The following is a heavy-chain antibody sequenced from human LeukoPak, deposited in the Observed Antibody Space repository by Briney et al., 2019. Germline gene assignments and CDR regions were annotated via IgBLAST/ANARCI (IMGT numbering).Heavy chain of an antibody. D-gene: IGHD3-22*01. V-gene: IGHV3-30*02. CDR2: IRYDGSNK. CDR3: AKDSRRTYYYDSSGYYYYYYYMDV. CDR1: EFTFSNYW. Sequence: GGSLRLSCAASEFTFSNYWMTWVRQAPGKGLEWVAFIRYDGSNKYYADSVKGRFTISRDNSKNTLYLQMNSLRAEDTAVYYCAKDSRRTYYYDSSGYYYYYYYMDVWGKGTTVTVSS. J-gene: IGHJ6*03.